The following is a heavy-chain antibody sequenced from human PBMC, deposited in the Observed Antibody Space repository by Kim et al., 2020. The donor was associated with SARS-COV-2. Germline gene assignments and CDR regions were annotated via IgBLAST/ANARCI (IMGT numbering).Heavy chain of an antibody. J-gene: IGHJ4*02. CDR1: GGSISSYY. D-gene: IGHD2-15*01. CDR2: IYYSGST. Sequence: SETLSLTCTVSGGSISSYYWSWIRQPPGKGLEWIGYIYYSGSTNYNPSLKSRVTISVDTSKNQFSLKLSSVTAADTAVYYCARGGTRTATPNDYWGQGTLVTVSS. CDR3: ARGGTRTATPNDY. V-gene: IGHV4-59*08.